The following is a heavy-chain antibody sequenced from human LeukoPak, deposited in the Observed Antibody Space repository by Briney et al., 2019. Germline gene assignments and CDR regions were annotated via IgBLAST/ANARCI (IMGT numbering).Heavy chain of an antibody. CDR3: ARVGGGIENWFDP. CDR1: GGTFSSYA. CDR2: IIPIFGTA. J-gene: IGHJ5*02. D-gene: IGHD2-15*01. Sequence: GASVKVSCKASGGTFSSYAISWVRQAPGQGLEWMGGIIPIFGTANYAQKFQDRVTITADESTSTAYMELSSLRSEDTAVYYCARVGGGIENWFDPWGQGTLVTVSS. V-gene: IGHV1-69*13.